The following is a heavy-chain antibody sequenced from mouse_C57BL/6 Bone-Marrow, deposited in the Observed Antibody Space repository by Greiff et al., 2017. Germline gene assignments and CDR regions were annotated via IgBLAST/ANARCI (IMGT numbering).Heavy chain of an antibody. CDR1: GFSLTSYA. CDR2: IWTGGGT. Sequence: VKLVESGPGLVAPSQRLSITCTVSGFSLTSYAISWVRQPPGKGLEWLGVIWTGGGTNYNSALKSRLSISKDNSKSQVFLKMNSLQTDDTARYYCARNSQLGHWYFDVWGTGTTVTVSS. D-gene: IGHD4-1*02. V-gene: IGHV2-9-1*01. J-gene: IGHJ1*03. CDR3: ARNSQLGHWYFDV.